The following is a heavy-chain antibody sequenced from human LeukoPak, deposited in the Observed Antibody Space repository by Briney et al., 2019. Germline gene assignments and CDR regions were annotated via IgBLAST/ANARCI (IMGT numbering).Heavy chain of an antibody. J-gene: IGHJ4*02. CDR3: AKDPHYYGSGSYYPYYFDY. Sequence: GGSLRLSCAASGFTFSDYYMSWIRQAPGKGLEWVSYISSSGSTIYYADSVKGRFTISRDNSKNTLYLQMNSLRAEDTAVYYCAKDPHYYGSGSYYPYYFDYWGQGTLVTVSS. V-gene: IGHV3-11*01. CDR1: GFTFSDYY. D-gene: IGHD3-10*01. CDR2: ISSSGSTI.